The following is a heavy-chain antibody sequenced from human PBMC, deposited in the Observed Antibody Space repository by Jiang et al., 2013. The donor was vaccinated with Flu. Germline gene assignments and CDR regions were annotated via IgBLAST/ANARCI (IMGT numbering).Heavy chain of an antibody. V-gene: IGHV3-74*01. CDR2: ISSDGTTT. D-gene: IGHD3-22*01. Sequence: VQLVESGGDLVHPGGSLRLSCAASGSIGNFWMHWVRKVPGKGLVWVSGISSDGTTTNYADPVRGRFTISRDNAKNILYLQMSSLSAEDTALYHCTLSVGGDGKWSYYPDLWGQGTQVTVSS. CDR3: TLSVGGDGKWSYYPDL. CDR1: GSIGNFW. J-gene: IGHJ4*02.